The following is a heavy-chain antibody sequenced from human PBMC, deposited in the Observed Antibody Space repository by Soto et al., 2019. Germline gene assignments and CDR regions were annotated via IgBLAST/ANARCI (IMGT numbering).Heavy chain of an antibody. V-gene: IGHV3-53*02. J-gene: IGHJ3*02. D-gene: IGHD6-25*01. Sequence: EVQLVESGGVLTQPGGSLRLSCAASGFSVGSKYINWVRQVPGKGLEWVSVIYSGGSTHNVDSVKGRFTISRENSKNTVYLQMNNLRAEDTAVYFCARGLAAAGQGAFDIWGQGTTVTVSS. CDR3: ARGLAAAGQGAFDI. CDR2: IYSGGST. CDR1: GFSVGSKY.